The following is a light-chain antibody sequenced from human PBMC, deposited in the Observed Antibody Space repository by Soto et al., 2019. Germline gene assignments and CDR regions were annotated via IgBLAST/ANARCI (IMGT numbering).Light chain of an antibody. Sequence: EIVLTQSPGTLSLSPGEIATLSFSASQSVSSSYLAWYQQKPGQAPRLLIYGASSRATGIPDRFSGSGSGTDFTLTISRLEPEDFAVYYCQQRSNWPPLTFGQGTRLEIK. J-gene: IGKJ5*01. CDR3: QQRSNWPPLT. CDR1: QSVSSSY. V-gene: IGKV3D-20*02. CDR2: GAS.